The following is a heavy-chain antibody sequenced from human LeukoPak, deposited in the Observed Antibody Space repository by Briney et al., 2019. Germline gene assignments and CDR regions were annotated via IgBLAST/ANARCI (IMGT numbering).Heavy chain of an antibody. D-gene: IGHD6-19*01. V-gene: IGHV4-39*01. Sequence: SETLSLTCSVSGGSLSSSNYYWGCIRQTPGKGLEWIGRLFYTGSTYYNPSLKSRVTISVDTSKNQFSLNLSSVTAADTAIYYCASGSYSSGWHPYFDSWGQGTLVTVSS. CDR1: GGSLSSSNYY. J-gene: IGHJ4*02. CDR2: LFYTGST. CDR3: ASGSYSSGWHPYFDS.